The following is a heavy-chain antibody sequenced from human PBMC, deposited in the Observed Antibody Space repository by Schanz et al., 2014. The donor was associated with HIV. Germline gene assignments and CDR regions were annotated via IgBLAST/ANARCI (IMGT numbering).Heavy chain of an antibody. Sequence: VQVLESGGGVVQPGRSLRLSCAASGFTFSSYGMHWVRQAPGKGLEWLAITSYDESKKTYADSVKGRFTISRDNSKNTLYLQMNSLRVEDTALYYCAKVEDFYGSGSSEVWGQGTLVIVSS. CDR1: GFTFSSYG. CDR3: AKVEDFYGSGSSEV. V-gene: IGHV3-30*18. D-gene: IGHD3-10*01. J-gene: IGHJ4*02. CDR2: TSYDESKK.